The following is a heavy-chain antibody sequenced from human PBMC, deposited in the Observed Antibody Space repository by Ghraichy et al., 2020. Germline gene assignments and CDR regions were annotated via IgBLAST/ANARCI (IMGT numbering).Heavy chain of an antibody. Sequence: ASVKVSCKISGHTLSELTIHWVRQAPDRSLEWVGGVDPEDGEPIYPQKLQGRLVMTEDPSTGTAFMELSNLRSDDTAVYYCATIEAFHGGWDYWGQGTLVTVPS. CDR1: GHTLSELT. V-gene: IGHV1-24*01. D-gene: IGHD5-12*01. CDR2: VDPEDGEP. CDR3: ATIEAFHGGWDY. J-gene: IGHJ4*02.